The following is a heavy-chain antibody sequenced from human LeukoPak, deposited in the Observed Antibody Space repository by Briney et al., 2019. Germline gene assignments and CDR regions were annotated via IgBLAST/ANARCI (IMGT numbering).Heavy chain of an antibody. CDR2: FSGSGNNP. J-gene: IGHJ4*02. Sequence: GGPLRLSCGASGITFNNYAMAGVRRSPGKGLEWVAAFSGSGNNPFYADSVKGRFTTSRDNSKNTLYLQKNSLRAEDPAVYYCARVRVAYMYSSSNDYWGQGTLVSVSS. V-gene: IGHV3-23*01. D-gene: IGHD6-19*01. CDR1: GITFNNYA. CDR3: ARVRVAYMYSSSNDY.